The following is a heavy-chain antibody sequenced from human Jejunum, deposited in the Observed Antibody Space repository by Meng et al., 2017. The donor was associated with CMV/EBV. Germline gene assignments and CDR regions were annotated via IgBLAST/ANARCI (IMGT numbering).Heavy chain of an antibody. CDR3: AKDGGSYLDYYFDY. CDR2: INPNTGDT. D-gene: IGHD1-26*01. Sequence: EYTFIEYYMHWLRQAPGQGLEWMGWINPNTGDTNYAQKFQGRVTMTRDMSINTVYMELTRLRSDDTAVYYCAKDGGSYLDYYFDYWGQGTLVTVSS. J-gene: IGHJ4*02. CDR1: EYTFIEYY. V-gene: IGHV1-2*02.